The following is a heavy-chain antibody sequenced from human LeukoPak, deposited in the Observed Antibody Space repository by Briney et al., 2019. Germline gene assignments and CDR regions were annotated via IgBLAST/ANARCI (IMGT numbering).Heavy chain of an antibody. CDR2: ISSSGSTI. CDR1: VYTLRDYH. Sequence: GLLRLSCAASVYTLRDYHMSWIRQAPGKGLEWVSYISSSGSTIYYAVSVKGRFTISRDNAKNSLYLQMNSLRAEDTAVYYCARAGDTYSNYPKNAVGWFDPWGQGTLVTVSS. D-gene: IGHD4-11*01. J-gene: IGHJ5*02. CDR3: ARAGDTYSNYPKNAVGWFDP. V-gene: IGHV3-11*01.